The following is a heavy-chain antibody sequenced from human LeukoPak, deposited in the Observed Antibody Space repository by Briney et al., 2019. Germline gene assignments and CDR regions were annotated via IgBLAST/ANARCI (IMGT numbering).Heavy chain of an antibody. J-gene: IGHJ6*02. D-gene: IGHD4-17*01. CDR2: ISSRSSYI. V-gene: IGHV3-21*01. Sequence: PGGSLRLSCAASGFTFSSYSMNWVRQAPGKGLEWVSSISSRSSYIYYADSVKGRFTTSRDNAKNSLYLQMNSLRAEDTAVYYCARAAGIDYGDYYYYGMDVWGQGATVTVSS. CDR1: GFTFSSYS. CDR3: ARAAGIDYGDYYYYGMDV.